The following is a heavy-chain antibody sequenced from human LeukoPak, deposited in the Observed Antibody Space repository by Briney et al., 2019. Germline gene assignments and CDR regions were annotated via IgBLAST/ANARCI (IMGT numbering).Heavy chain of an antibody. Sequence: PGGSLRLSCAASGFTFSTYGMSWVRQAPGKGLEWVSAISGSDGSTYYADSVKGRFTISRDNSQNTLYLQMNSLRAEDTAVYYCAGRGSGSYFDYWGQGTLVTVSS. J-gene: IGHJ4*02. CDR3: AGRGSGSYFDY. D-gene: IGHD3-10*01. CDR2: ISGSDGST. CDR1: GFTFSTYG. V-gene: IGHV3-23*01.